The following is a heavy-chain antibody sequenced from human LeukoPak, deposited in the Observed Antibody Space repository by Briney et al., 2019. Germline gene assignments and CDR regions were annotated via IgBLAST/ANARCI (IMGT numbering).Heavy chain of an antibody. J-gene: IGHJ3*02. CDR3: ASPNWNPRGAFDI. D-gene: IGHD1-1*01. CDR2: IYYSGST. V-gene: IGHV4-59*05. Sequence: SETLSLTCTVSGGSISSYYWSWIRQPPGKGLEWIGSIYYSGSTYYNPSLKSRVTISVDTSKNQFSLKLSSVTAADTAVYYCASPNWNPRGAFDIWGQGTMVTVSS. CDR1: GGSISSYY.